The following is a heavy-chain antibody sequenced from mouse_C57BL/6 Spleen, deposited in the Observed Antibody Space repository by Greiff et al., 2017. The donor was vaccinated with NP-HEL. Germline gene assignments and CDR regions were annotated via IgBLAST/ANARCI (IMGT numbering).Heavy chain of an antibody. Sequence: VQLQQPGAELVMPGASVKLSCKASGYTFTSYWMHWVKQRPGQGLEWIGEIDPSDSYTNYNQKFKGKSTLTVDKSSSTAYMQLSSLTSADSAVYYCAREGIYDGYSFAYWGQGTLVTVSA. CDR1: GYTFTSYW. J-gene: IGHJ3*01. D-gene: IGHD2-3*01. CDR2: IDPSDSYT. V-gene: IGHV1-69*01. CDR3: AREGIYDGYSFAY.